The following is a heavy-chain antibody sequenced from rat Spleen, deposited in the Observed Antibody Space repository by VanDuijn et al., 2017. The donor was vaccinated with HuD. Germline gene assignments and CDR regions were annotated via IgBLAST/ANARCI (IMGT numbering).Heavy chain of an antibody. D-gene: IGHD4-3*01. CDR1: GFTFSDYN. Sequence: EVQLVESGGGLVQPGRSLKLSCAASGFTFSDYNMAWVRQAPKKGLEWVATITNTGVGTYYPDSVKGRFTISRDNAKSTLYLQMNNLRSEDTATYYCTRSYNSGYDFDYWGQGVMVTVSS. J-gene: IGHJ2*01. CDR3: TRSYNSGYDFDY. V-gene: IGHV5-7*01. CDR2: ITNTGVGT.